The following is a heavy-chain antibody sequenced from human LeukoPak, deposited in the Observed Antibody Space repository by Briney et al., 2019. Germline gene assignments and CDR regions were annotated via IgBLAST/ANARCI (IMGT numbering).Heavy chain of an antibody. CDR2: IYYSGRT. Sequence: PSETLSLTCTVSGGSISDYYWNWMRQPPGKGLEWIGYIYYSGRTNYNPSLKSRDSISVDTSKNQFSLKLSSVTAADTAVYYCAKDPYSRAFEYFQHWGQGTLVTVSS. CDR3: AKDPYSRAFEYFQH. J-gene: IGHJ1*01. V-gene: IGHV4-59*01. CDR1: GGSISDYY. D-gene: IGHD1-26*01.